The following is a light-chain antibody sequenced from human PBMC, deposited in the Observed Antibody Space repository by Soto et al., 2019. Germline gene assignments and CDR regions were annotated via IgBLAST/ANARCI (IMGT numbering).Light chain of an antibody. CDR2: EVS. CDR1: SSDVGGYTY. Sequence: QSVLTQPPSASGSPGQSVTISCTGTSSDVGGYTYVSWYQQNPGKVPKLMIYEVSKRPSGVPDRFSGSKSGKTASLTVSGLQAEDEADYYCSSYGGNNNYVFGTGTKLTVL. CDR3: SSYGGNNNYV. J-gene: IGLJ1*01. V-gene: IGLV2-8*01.